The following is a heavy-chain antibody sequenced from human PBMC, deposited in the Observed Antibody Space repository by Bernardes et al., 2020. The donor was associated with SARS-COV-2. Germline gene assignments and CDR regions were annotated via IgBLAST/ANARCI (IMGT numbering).Heavy chain of an antibody. D-gene: IGHD6-19*01. Sequence: SETLTPTCSVSGGSIRSSYWSWIRQPPGTGLEWIGYIYYSGSTRSNPSLKSRVTISVDTSENRFSLRLSSVTAADTAVYYCARSGSGWDFGNWGQGTLVTVSS. CDR3: ARSGSGWDFGN. CDR2: IYYSGST. V-gene: IGHV4-59*01. CDR1: GGSIRSSY. J-gene: IGHJ4*02.